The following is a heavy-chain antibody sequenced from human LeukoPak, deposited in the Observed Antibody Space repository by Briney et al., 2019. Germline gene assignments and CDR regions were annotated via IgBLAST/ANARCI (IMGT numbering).Heavy chain of an antibody. J-gene: IGHJ6*02. CDR2: IIPILGIA. CDR1: GGTFSSYA. D-gene: IGHD2-21*01. V-gene: IGHV1-69*04. Sequence: GSSVKVSCKASGGTFSSYAISWVRQAPGQGLEWMGRIIPILGIANYAQKFQGRVTITADKSTSTAYMELSSLRSEDTAVYYCARKAAYCGGDCYYGMDVWGQGTTVTVSS. CDR3: ARKAAYCGGDCYYGMDV.